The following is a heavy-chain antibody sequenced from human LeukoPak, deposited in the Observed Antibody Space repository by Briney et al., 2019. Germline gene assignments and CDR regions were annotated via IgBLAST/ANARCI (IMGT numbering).Heavy chain of an antibody. V-gene: IGHV3-30*18. J-gene: IGHJ4*02. D-gene: IGHD5-12*01. Sequence: GRSLRLSCAAYGFTFSSYGMHWVRQAPGKGLEWVAVISYDGSNKYYADSVKGRFTISRDNSKNTLYLQMNSLRAEDTAVYYCAKEGGYEPDYWGQGTLVTVSS. CDR3: AKEGGYEPDY. CDR1: GFTFSSYG. CDR2: ISYDGSNK.